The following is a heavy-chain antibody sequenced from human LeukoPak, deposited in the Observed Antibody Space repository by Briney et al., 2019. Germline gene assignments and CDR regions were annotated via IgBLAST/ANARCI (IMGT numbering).Heavy chain of an antibody. D-gene: IGHD4/OR15-4a*01. V-gene: IGHV3-23*01. CDR1: GFTFSSYA. Sequence: GGSLRLSCAASGFTFSSYAMSWVRQAPGKGLEWVSVISYGGGSTYYADFVKGRFTISRDNSKNTLYLQMNSLRAEDTAVYYCAKGLSIDYHWLDPWGQGTLVTVSS. J-gene: IGHJ5*02. CDR3: AKGLSIDYHWLDP. CDR2: ISYGGGST.